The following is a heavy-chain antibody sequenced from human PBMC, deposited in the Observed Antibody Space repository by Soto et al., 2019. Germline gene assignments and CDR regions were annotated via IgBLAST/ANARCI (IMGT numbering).Heavy chain of an antibody. CDR2: ISYDGSNK. D-gene: IGHD5-12*01. CDR1: GFTFSSYG. J-gene: IGHJ6*03. V-gene: IGHV3-30*18. Sequence: PGGSLRLSCAASGFTFSSYGMHWVRQAPGKGLEWVAVISYDGSNKYYADSVKGRFTISRDNSKNTLYLQMNSLRAEDTAVYYCAKQFRLPRGYSGYVPAKYYYYYMDVWGKGATVTVSS. CDR3: AKQFRLPRGYSGYVPAKYYYYYMDV.